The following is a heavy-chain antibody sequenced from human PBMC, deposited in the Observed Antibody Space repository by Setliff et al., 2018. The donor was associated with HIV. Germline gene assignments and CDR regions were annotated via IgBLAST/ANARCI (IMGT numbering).Heavy chain of an antibody. CDR1: GDTFRNYA. V-gene: IGHV1-69*05. CDR2: IMALFQRT. D-gene: IGHD6-13*01. Sequence: GASVKVSCKVSGDTFRNYAINWVRLAPGQGLEWMGEIMALFQRTQYAQKFQGRVTFATDESTSTAHMELRSLRSDDTAIFYCARGRMAAAGMFIPRALDYWGQGTLVTVSS. J-gene: IGHJ4*02. CDR3: ARGRMAAAGMFIPRALDY.